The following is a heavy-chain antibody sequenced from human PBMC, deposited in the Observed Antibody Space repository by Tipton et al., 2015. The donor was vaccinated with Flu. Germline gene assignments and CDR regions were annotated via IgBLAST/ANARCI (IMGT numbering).Heavy chain of an antibody. J-gene: IGHJ4*02. V-gene: IGHV4-38-2*02. CDR1: DYSISSGYY. CDR2: IHHSGST. D-gene: IGHD3-16*01. Sequence: GLVKPSETLSLICTVSDYSISSGYYWGWIRQPPGKGLEWIGSIHHSGSTYYTPSLKSRVTVSVDTSENQFSLKLDSVTAADTAVYYCARIIQELWGPVYWGQGTLVTVSS. CDR3: ARIIQELWGPVY.